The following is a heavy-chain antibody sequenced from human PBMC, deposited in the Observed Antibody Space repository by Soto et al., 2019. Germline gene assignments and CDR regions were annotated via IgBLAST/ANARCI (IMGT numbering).Heavy chain of an antibody. CDR3: ARPKNRYYGDYNYWYFDL. CDR1: GGTFSSYA. D-gene: IGHD4-17*01. Sequence: QVQLVQSGAEVKKPGSSVKVSCKASGGTFSSYAISWVRQAPGQGLEWMGGIIPIFGTANYAQKFQGRVTITADESTSTDYMELSSLRSEDTAVYYCARPKNRYYGDYNYWYFDLWGRGTLVTVSS. V-gene: IGHV1-69*01. CDR2: IIPIFGTA. J-gene: IGHJ2*01.